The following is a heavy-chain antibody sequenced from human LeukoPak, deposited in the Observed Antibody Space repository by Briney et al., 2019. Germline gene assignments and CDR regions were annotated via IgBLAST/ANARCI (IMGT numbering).Heavy chain of an antibody. CDR2: ISSSSSYI. CDR1: GFTFSSYW. V-gene: IGHV3-21*01. D-gene: IGHD3-3*01. J-gene: IGHJ6*03. CDR3: ARVTGTNDFWSGYSYYYYMDV. Sequence: GGSLRLSCAASGFTFSSYWMSWVRQAPGKGLEWVSSISSSSSYIYYADSVKGRFTISRDTAKNSLYLQMNSLRAEDTAVYYCARVTGTNDFWSGYSYYYYMDVWGKGTTVTVSS.